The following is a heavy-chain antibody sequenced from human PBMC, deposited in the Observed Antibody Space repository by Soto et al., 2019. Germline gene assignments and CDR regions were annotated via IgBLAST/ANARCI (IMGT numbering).Heavy chain of an antibody. CDR3: SSRCYGGNEGYFDH. Sequence: GESLKISCKGSGYSFTTYWIGWVRQMPGKGLEWMGIIFPGDSDIRYSPSFQGQVTMSADKSISTAYLQWSSLKASDTAMYYCSSRCYGGNEGYFDHWGKGTLVTVSS. J-gene: IGHJ4*02. CDR2: IFPGDSDI. V-gene: IGHV5-51*01. CDR1: GYSFTTYW. D-gene: IGHD2-2*01.